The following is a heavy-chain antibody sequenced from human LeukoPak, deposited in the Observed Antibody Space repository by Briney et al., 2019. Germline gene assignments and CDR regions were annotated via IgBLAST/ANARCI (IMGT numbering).Heavy chain of an antibody. CDR2: ISSSGSTI. D-gene: IGHD4-23*01. CDR1: GFTLSSYE. V-gene: IGHV3-48*03. CDR3: ASSLRWLTLDD. J-gene: IGHJ4*02. Sequence: GGSLRLSCAASGFTLSSYEMNWVRQAPGKGLEWVSYISSSGSTIYYADSVKGRFTISRDNAKNSLYLQNNCLRAEYTAVYYCASSLRWLTLDDWGQGTLVTVSS.